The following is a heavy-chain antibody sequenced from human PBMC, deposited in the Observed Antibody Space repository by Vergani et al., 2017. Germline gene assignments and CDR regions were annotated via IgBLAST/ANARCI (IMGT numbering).Heavy chain of an antibody. J-gene: IGHJ4*02. CDR2: ISAYNGNT. V-gene: IGHV1-18*01. CDR1: GYTFTSYG. CDR3: ARTRGGWELLRWDRDFDY. Sequence: QVQLVQSGAEVKKPGASVKDSCKASGYTFTSYGISWVRQAPGQGLEWMGWISAYNGNTNYAQKLQGRVTMTTDTSTSTAYMELRSLRSDDTAVYYCARTRGGWELLRWDRDFDYWGQGTLVTVSS. D-gene: IGHD1-26*01.